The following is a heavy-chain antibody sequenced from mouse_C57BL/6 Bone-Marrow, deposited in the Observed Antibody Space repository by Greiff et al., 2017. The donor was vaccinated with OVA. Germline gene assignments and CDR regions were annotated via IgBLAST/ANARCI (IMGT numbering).Heavy chain of an antibody. D-gene: IGHD4-1*01. CDR1: GYAFSNYW. Sequence: QVQLQQSGAELVKPGASVKISCKASGYAFSNYWMNWVKQRPGKGLEWIGQIFPGDGDTNYNGKFKGKATITADTSSNTAYLQLSSLTSEDTAVYYCTFWGLYFDYWGQGTTLTVSS. CDR3: TFWGLYFDY. J-gene: IGHJ2*01. CDR2: IFPGDGDT. V-gene: IGHV1-80*01.